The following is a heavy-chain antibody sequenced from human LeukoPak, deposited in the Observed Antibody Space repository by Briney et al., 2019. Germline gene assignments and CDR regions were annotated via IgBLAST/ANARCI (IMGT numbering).Heavy chain of an antibody. V-gene: IGHV3-23*01. CDR3: AKDSAFYYIDV. CDR1: GFTFRTYG. CDR2: ISNSGGST. J-gene: IGHJ6*03. D-gene: IGHD3-10*01. Sequence: GGSLRLSCAGSGFTFRTYGMSWVRQAPGKGLEWVSAISNSGGSTYYADSVKGRFTISRDNSKNTLYLQMNSLKGDDTAVYYCAKDSAFYYIDVWGKGTTVIISS.